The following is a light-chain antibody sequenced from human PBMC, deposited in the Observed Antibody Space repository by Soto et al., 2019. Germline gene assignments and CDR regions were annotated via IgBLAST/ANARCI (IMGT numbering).Light chain of an antibody. J-gene: IGKJ1*01. CDR1: QRVISSY. Sequence: IVLTQSPGTLSLSPWEIATLSCRASQRVISSYLAWFQQRPGRAPRLLIYGASKRATDIPDRSTGSGSGTDFALTISRLEPEDFAVYYCQQYVTYPWTFGQGTKVDIK. CDR2: GAS. V-gene: IGKV3-20*01. CDR3: QQYVTYPWT.